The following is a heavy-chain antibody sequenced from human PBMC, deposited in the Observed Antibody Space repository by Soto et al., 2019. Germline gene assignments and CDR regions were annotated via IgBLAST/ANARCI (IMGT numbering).Heavy chain of an antibody. J-gene: IGHJ5*02. V-gene: IGHV5-51*01. CDR1: GYSFTNYW. CDR2: IYPGDSDM. D-gene: IGHD3-3*01. CDR3: ARLSREFWSGFDP. Sequence: RGESLKISCEGFGYSFTNYWIAWVRQMPGKGPEWMGTIYPGDSDMRYSPSFRGQVTMSVDKSINTAYLQWGSLTASDTAKYYCARLSREFWSGFDPWGQGTLVTVSS.